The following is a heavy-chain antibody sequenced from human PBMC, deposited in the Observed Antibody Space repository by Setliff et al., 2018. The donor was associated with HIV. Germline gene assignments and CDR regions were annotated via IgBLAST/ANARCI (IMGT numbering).Heavy chain of an antibody. CDR2: MNTDGSST. Sequence: GGSLRLSCAASGFTFSNSWMHWVRQAPGKGLEWVFGMNTDGSSTRYADSVKGRFTISRDNAKNMLYLQMNSLSADDTAVYYCVRGSGYYYFDNWGQGALVTVSS. V-gene: IGHV3-74*01. J-gene: IGHJ4*02. CDR3: VRGSGYYYFDN. CDR1: GFTFSNSW. D-gene: IGHD3-22*01.